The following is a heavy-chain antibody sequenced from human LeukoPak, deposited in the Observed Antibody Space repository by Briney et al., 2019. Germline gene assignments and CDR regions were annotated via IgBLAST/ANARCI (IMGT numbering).Heavy chain of an antibody. D-gene: IGHD3-9*01. Sequence: GGSLRLSCAASGFTVSSNYMSWVRQAPGKGLEWVSVIYSGGSTYYADSVKGRFTISRDNSKNTLYLQMNSLRAEDTAVYYCAKNLFGVYYDILTGYYQPEEYYFDYWGQGTLVTVSS. CDR2: IYSGGST. CDR3: AKNLFGVYYDILTGYYQPEEYYFDY. CDR1: GFTVSSNY. J-gene: IGHJ4*02. V-gene: IGHV3-53*01.